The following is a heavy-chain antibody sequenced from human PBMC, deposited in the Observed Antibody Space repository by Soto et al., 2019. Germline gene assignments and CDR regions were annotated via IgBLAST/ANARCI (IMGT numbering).Heavy chain of an antibody. V-gene: IGHV1-18*01. CDR3: ARDRLIAVTGLLHY. J-gene: IGHJ4*02. D-gene: IGHD6-19*01. Sequence: QVQLVQSGAEVKKPGASVKVSCKTSGYPFTSYGINWVRQAPGQGPEWMGWISAYNGKTSYTQKFQGRVTMTTDTSTSTAYMEMRSLRSDDTAVYCRARDRLIAVTGLLHYWGQGTLVTVSS. CDR1: GYPFTSYG. CDR2: ISAYNGKT.